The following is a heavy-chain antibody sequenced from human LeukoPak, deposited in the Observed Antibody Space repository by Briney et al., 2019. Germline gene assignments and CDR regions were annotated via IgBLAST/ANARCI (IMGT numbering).Heavy chain of an antibody. J-gene: IGHJ4*02. CDR3: ARDYKYAFDN. CDR1: GFTFSDYS. CDR2: IGIDSGNT. D-gene: IGHD5-24*01. Sequence: GGSLRLSCAASGFTFSDYSMNWVRQAPGKGLEWISYIGIDSGNTNYADSVKGRFTISGDKAKNSLYLQMNSLRVEDTAVCYCARDYKYAFDNWGQGALVTVSS. V-gene: IGHV3-48*01.